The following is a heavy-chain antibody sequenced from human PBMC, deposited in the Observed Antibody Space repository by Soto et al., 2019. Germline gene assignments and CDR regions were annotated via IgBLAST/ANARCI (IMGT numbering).Heavy chain of an antibody. D-gene: IGHD3-16*01. CDR3: TTPTYVIRSYYYYYGMDV. CDR2: IKSKTDGGTT. J-gene: IGHJ6*02. V-gene: IGHV3-15*01. CDR1: GFTFSNAW. Sequence: GGSLRLSCAASGFTFSNAWMSWVRQAPGKGLEWVGRIKSKTDGGTTDYAAPVKGRFTISRDDSKNTLYLQMNSLKTEDTAVYYCTTPTYVIRSYYYYYGMDVWGQGTPVTVSS.